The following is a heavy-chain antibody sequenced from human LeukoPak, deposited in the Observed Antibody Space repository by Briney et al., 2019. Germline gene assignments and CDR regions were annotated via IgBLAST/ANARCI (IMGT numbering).Heavy chain of an antibody. Sequence: SETLSLTCAVYGGSFSGYYWSWIRQPPGKGLEWIGEINHSGSTNYNPSLKSRVTISVDTSENQFSLKLSSVTAADTAVYYCARGRKNIVVVVAVPFDYWGQGTLVTVSS. V-gene: IGHV4-34*01. CDR3: ARGRKNIVVVVAVPFDY. CDR2: INHSGST. CDR1: GGSFSGYY. J-gene: IGHJ4*02. D-gene: IGHD2-15*01.